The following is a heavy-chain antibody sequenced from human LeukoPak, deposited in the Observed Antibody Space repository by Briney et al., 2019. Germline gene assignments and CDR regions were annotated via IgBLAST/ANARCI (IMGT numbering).Heavy chain of an antibody. Sequence: GGSLRLSCSASGFTFSSYAMHWVRQAPGKGLEYVSAISSNGGSTYYADSVKGRFTISRDNAKNTLYLQMNSLRAEDTAVYYCAGGPYGGTINYWGQGTLVTVSS. D-gene: IGHD4-23*01. CDR2: ISSNGGST. CDR1: GFTFSSYA. J-gene: IGHJ4*02. CDR3: AGGPYGGTINY. V-gene: IGHV3-64*04.